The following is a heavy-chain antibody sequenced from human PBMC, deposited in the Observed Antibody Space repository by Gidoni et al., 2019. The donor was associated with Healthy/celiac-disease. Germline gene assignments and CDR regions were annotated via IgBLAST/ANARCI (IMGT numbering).Heavy chain of an antibody. D-gene: IGHD3-22*01. CDR1: GGSFSGYY. CDR2: INHSGST. CDR3: ASAITMIPSHIGY. J-gene: IGHJ4*02. Sequence: QVQLQQWGAGLLKPSTTLSLTCAVYGGSFSGYYWSWIRQPPGKGLEWIGEINHSGSTNYNPSLKSRVTISVDTSKNQFSLKLSSVTAADTAVYYCASAITMIPSHIGYWGQGTLVTVSS. V-gene: IGHV4-34*01.